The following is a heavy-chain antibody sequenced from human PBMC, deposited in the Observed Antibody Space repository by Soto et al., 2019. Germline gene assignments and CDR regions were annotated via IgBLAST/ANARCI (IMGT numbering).Heavy chain of an antibody. Sequence: GGSLRLSCAASGFLFSSYAMSWVRQAPGKGLEWVSAISGSGGSTHYADSVKGRFTISRDNSKNTLYLQMNSLRAEDTAVYYCANRDTSMVTRYYYGMDVWGQGTTVTVSS. CDR2: ISGSGGST. V-gene: IGHV3-23*01. D-gene: IGHD5-18*01. J-gene: IGHJ6*02. CDR1: GFLFSSYA. CDR3: ANRDTSMVTRYYYGMDV.